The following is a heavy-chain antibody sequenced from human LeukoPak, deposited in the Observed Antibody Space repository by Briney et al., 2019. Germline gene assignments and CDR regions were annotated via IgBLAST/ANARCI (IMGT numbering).Heavy chain of an antibody. CDR1: GYTFSDFY. CDR3: ARPMGNDGGYFDY. J-gene: IGHJ4*02. V-gene: IGHV1-2*02. Sequence: ASVKVSCKASGYTFSDFYVHWVRQAPGQGLEWMGWIHPNSGGTNYAQSLQGRVTMTRDRSISTAYMELNRLTSDDTAVYYCARPMGNDGGYFDYWGQGTLVTVSS. CDR2: IHPNSGGT. D-gene: IGHD7-27*01.